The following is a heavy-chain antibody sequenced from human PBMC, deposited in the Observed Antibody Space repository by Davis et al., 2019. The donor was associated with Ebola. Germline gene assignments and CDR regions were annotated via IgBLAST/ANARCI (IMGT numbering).Heavy chain of an antibody. CDR1: GFTFSSYS. CDR2: ISSSSSTI. CDR3: ARVGSSSSGPYYGTDV. V-gene: IGHV3-48*02. Sequence: GESLKIPFAASGFTFSSYSMKWVPQAPRKGVEWVSYISSSSSTIYYADSVKGRFTISRDNAKNSLYLQMNSLRDEDTAVYYCARVGSSSSGPYYGTDVWGQGTTVTVSS. D-gene: IGHD6-6*01. J-gene: IGHJ6*02.